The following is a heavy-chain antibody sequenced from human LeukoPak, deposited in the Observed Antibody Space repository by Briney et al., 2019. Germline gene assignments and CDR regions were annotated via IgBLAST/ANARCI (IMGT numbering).Heavy chain of an antibody. V-gene: IGHV3-23*01. D-gene: IGHD2/OR15-2a*01. CDR3: AKYVSAKGPPYALDV. J-gene: IGHJ6*02. Sequence: GGSLRLSCAASEFTFSSYAMQWVRQAPGKGLEWVSGISASGGSTWYADSVKGRFTISRDNSKNTLYLQMDSLRAEDTAVYYCAKYVSAKGPPYALDVWGQGTTVTVSS. CDR2: ISASGGST. CDR1: EFTFSSYA.